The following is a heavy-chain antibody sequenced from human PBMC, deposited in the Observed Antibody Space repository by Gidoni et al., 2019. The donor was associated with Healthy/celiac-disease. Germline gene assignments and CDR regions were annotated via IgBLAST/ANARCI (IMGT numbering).Heavy chain of an antibody. V-gene: IGHV3-7*01. CDR2: IKQDGGEK. CDR3: VRYYDSSGYYYDPVSWYFDL. Sequence: EVQLVESGGGLVQPGGSLRLSCAASGFTFSSYGMSWVRQAPGKGLEWVANIKQDGGEKYYVDSVKGRFTISRDNAKNSLYLQMNSLRAEDTAVYYCVRYYDSSGYYYDPVSWYFDLWGRGTLVTVSS. D-gene: IGHD3-22*01. CDR1: GFTFSSYG. J-gene: IGHJ2*01.